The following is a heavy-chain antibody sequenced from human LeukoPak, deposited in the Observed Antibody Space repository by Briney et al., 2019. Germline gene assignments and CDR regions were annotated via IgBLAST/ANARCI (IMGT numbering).Heavy chain of an antibody. CDR2: INPNSGGT. Sequence: ASVKVSCKASRYTFTGYYMHWVRQAPGQGLEWMGWINPNSGGTNYAQKFQGRVTMTRDTSISTAYMELSRLRSDDTAVYYCARSITMVRGVIGSDYWGQGTLVTVSS. D-gene: IGHD3-10*01. CDR3: ARSITMVRGVIGSDY. V-gene: IGHV1-2*02. CDR1: RYTFTGYY. J-gene: IGHJ4*02.